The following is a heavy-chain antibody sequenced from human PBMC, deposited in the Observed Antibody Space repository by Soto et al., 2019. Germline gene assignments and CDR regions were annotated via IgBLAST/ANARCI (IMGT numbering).Heavy chain of an antibody. CDR1: GFTFSSYG. CDR3: ARDRFDYYDSSGYWRFDP. D-gene: IGHD3-22*01. CDR2: IWNDGSTK. V-gene: IGHV3-33*01. J-gene: IGHJ5*02. Sequence: GGSLRLSCAASGFTFSSYGMHWVRQAPGKGLEWVAVIWNDGSTKYYADSVKGRFTISRDNSKNSLYLQMNSLRAEDTAVYYCARDRFDYYDSSGYWRFDPWGQGTLVTVSS.